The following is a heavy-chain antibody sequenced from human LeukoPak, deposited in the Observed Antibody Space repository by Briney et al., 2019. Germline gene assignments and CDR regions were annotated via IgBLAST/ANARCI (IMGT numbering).Heavy chain of an antibody. CDR2: ISYDGSNK. J-gene: IGHJ4*02. CDR1: GFTFSSYA. V-gene: IGHV3-30*04. D-gene: IGHD3-22*01. Sequence: HTGGSLRLSRAASGFTFSSYAMHWVRQAPGKGLEWVAVISYDGSNKYYADSVKGRFTISRDNSKNTLYLQMNSLRAEDTAVHYCARDRRDYYDSSGYYFYWGQGTLVTVSS. CDR3: ARDRRDYYDSSGYYFY.